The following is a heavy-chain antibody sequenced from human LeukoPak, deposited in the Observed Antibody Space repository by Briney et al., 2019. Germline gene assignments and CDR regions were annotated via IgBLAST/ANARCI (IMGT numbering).Heavy chain of an antibody. CDR1: GASISTTNYY. CDR3: ARHRGRNGGYSFDD. Sequence: SETLSLTCSVSGASISTTNYYGGWIRQPPGEGLEWIGSIYYTGSTYNSPSLKGRVTVSVDTSKNHFSLRLNSVTAADTAVYYCARHRGRNGGYSFDDWGQGTLVTVSS. V-gene: IGHV4-39*01. D-gene: IGHD2-8*01. CDR2: IYYTGST. J-gene: IGHJ4*02.